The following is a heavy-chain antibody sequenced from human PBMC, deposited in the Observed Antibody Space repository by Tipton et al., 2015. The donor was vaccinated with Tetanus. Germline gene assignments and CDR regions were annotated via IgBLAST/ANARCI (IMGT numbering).Heavy chain of an antibody. J-gene: IGHJ1*01. Sequence: SLRLSCAASGFTFSSYWMSWVRQAPGKGLEWVANIKQDGSEKYYADSVKGRFTISRDNAKNSLFLQVNSLRAEDTAVYYCASSPRGYYDSSGYYGYFQHWGQGTLVAVS. V-gene: IGHV3-7*01. D-gene: IGHD3-22*01. CDR3: ASSPRGYYDSSGYYGYFQH. CDR2: IKQDGSEK. CDR1: GFTFSSYW.